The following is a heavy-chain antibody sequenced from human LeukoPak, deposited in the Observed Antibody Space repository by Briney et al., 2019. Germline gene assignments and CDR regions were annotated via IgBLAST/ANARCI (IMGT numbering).Heavy chain of an antibody. J-gene: IGHJ4*02. V-gene: IGHV1-18*01. CDR2: ISAYNGNT. Sequence: ASVKVSCKASDYTFTSFGISWVRQAPGQGLEGMGWISAYNGNTNYAQKLKGRSTITTDTSTSTAYMELRSLRSDDTVVYYCARGRGNYALGDYWGQGTLVTVSS. D-gene: IGHD3-22*01. CDR1: DYTFTSFG. CDR3: ARGRGNYALGDY.